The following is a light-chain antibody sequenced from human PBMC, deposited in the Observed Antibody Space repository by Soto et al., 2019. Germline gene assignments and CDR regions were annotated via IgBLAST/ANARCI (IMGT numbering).Light chain of an antibody. CDR3: QQYGGSPRT. CDR1: QNINSDY. CDR2: GAS. V-gene: IGKV3-20*01. Sequence: EIVSTPSPGTLSLSPGERATLSCSASQNINSDYFAWYQQKPGQAPRLLIHGASSRATGIPDRFSGSGSGTDFTLTISRLEPEDFAVYYCQQYGGSPRTFGQGTKVDIK. J-gene: IGKJ1*01.